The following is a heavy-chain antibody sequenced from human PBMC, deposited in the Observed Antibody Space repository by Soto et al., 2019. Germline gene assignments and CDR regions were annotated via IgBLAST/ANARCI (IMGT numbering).Heavy chain of an antibody. Sequence: SETLSLTCTVSGGSVSSGSYYWGWIRQPPGKGLEWIGYIYYSGSTNYNPSLKSRVTISVDTSKNQFSLKLSSVTAADTAVYYCAREGRAAAALDYWGQGTLVTVSS. CDR1: GGSVSSGSYY. CDR2: IYYSGST. J-gene: IGHJ4*02. V-gene: IGHV4-61*01. D-gene: IGHD6-13*01. CDR3: AREGRAAAALDY.